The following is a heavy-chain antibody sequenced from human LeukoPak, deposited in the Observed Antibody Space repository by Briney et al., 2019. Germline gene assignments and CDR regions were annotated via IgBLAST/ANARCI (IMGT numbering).Heavy chain of an antibody. J-gene: IGHJ1*01. CDR3: ATDPSTYYDSSGYWKF. D-gene: IGHD3-22*01. Sequence: ASVKVSCKVSGYTLTELSMHWVRQAPGKGLEWMGGFDPEDGETIYAQKFQGRVTMTEDTSTDTAYMKLSSLRSEDTAVYYCATDPSTYYDSSGYWKFWGQGTLVTVSS. CDR1: GYTLTELS. CDR2: FDPEDGET. V-gene: IGHV1-24*01.